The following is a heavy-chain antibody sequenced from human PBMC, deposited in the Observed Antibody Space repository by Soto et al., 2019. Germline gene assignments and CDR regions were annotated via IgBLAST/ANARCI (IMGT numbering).Heavy chain of an antibody. J-gene: IGHJ5*02. CDR3: ARLYGGYYGSGSYYKPRGWFDP. CDR1: GGSFSGYY. D-gene: IGHD3-10*01. Sequence: SETLSLTCAVYGGSFSGYYWSWIRQPPGKGLEWIGEINHSGSTNYNPSLKSRVTISVDTSKNQFSLKLSSVTAADTAVYYCARLYGGYYGSGSYYKPRGWFDPWGQGTLVTVSS. CDR2: INHSGST. V-gene: IGHV4-34*01.